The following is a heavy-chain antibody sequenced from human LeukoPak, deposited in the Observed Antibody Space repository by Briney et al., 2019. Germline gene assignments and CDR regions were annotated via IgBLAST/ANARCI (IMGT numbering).Heavy chain of an antibody. Sequence: AGGSLRLSCAASGFTFSDYYMSWIRQAPGKGLEWISYITSRSSDTNYADSVKGRFTISRDNAKKSLYLQMNSLRAEDTAVYYCARDYDILTGYFRGGFDYWGQGTLVTVSS. J-gene: IGHJ4*02. D-gene: IGHD3-9*01. CDR3: ARDYDILTGYFRGGFDY. V-gene: IGHV3-11*05. CDR1: GFTFSDYY. CDR2: ITSRSSDT.